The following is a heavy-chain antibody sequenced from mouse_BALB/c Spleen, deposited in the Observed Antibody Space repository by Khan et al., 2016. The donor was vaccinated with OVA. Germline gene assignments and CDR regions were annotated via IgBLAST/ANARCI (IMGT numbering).Heavy chain of an antibody. J-gene: IGHJ2*01. CDR1: GYSITSGYA. CDR2: ISYSGGT. D-gene: IGHD1-1*01. V-gene: IGHV3-2*02. Sequence: EVQLQESGPGLVKPSQSLSLTCTVTGYSITSGYAWNWIRQFPGNKLEWMGYISYSGGTSYNPSLKSRISITRDTSKNQFFLQLNSVTTEDTVTYYCARGKYYGYYFDYWGQGTPLTVSS. CDR3: ARGKYYGYYFDY.